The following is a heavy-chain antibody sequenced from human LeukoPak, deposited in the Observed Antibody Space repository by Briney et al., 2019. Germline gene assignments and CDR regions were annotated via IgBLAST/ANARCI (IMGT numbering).Heavy chain of an antibody. V-gene: IGHV3-30*04. Sequence: GGSLRLSCAASGFTFSSYAMHWVRQAPGKGLEWVAVKSYDGSNKYYADSVKGRFTISRDNSKNTLYLQMNSLRAEDTAVYYCARDGSGTCYMDVWGKGTTVTVSS. CDR3: ARDGSGTCYMDV. CDR1: GFTFSSYA. CDR2: KSYDGSNK. J-gene: IGHJ6*03. D-gene: IGHD3-10*01.